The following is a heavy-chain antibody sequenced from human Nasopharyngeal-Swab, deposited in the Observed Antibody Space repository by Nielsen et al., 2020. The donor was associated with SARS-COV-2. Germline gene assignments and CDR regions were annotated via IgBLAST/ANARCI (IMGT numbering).Heavy chain of an antibody. J-gene: IGHJ6*03. CDR3: ARERLGYCSSTSCYGGERYYYYYYMGV. V-gene: IGHV4-4*02. Sequence: WIRQPPGKGLEWIGEIYHSGSTNYNPSLKSRVTISVDKSKNQFSLKLSSATAADTAVYYCARERLGYCSSTSCYGGERYYYYYYMGVWGKGTTVTVSS. CDR2: IYHSGST. D-gene: IGHD2-2*01.